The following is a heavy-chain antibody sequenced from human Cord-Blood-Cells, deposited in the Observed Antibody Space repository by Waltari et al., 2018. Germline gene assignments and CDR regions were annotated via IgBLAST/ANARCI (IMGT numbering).Heavy chain of an antibody. V-gene: IGHV3-23*01. Sequence: EVQLLESGGGLVQPGGSLRLSCAASGFTFSSYAMSWVRQAPGKGLEWVSAIRGSGVSTYYPDSVKVRFTISKDNSKNTLYLQMSSLRAEDTAVYYCAKGTGVDVWSGPYFDYWCQGTLVTVS. CDR2: IRGSGVST. D-gene: IGHD3-3*01. CDR3: AKGTGVDVWSGPYFDY. CDR1: GFTFSSYA. J-gene: IGHJ4*02.